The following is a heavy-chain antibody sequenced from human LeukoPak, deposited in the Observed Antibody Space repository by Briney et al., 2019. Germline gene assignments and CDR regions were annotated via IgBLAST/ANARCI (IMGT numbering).Heavy chain of an antibody. CDR2: IIPIFGTA. D-gene: IGHD3-22*01. V-gene: IGHV1-69*01. Sequence: SVKVSCKASGGTFISYAISWVRQAPGQGLEWMGGIIPIFGTANYAQKFQGRVTITADESTSTAYMELSSLRSEDTAVYYCARGVVSYYDSSGYYFFDYWGQGTLVTVSS. CDR3: ARGVVSYYDSSGYYFFDY. CDR1: GGTFISYA. J-gene: IGHJ4*02.